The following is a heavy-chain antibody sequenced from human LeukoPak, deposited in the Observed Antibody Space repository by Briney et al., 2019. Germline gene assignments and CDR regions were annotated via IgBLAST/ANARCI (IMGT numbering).Heavy chain of an antibody. V-gene: IGHV3-21*01. D-gene: IGHD2-15*01. CDR1: GFTFSSYS. J-gene: IGHJ4*02. Sequence: GGSLRLSCAASGFTFSSYSMNWVRQAPGKGLEWVSSIRSSANYINYADSVKGRFTISRDNAKNSLYLQMNSLGAEDTAVYYCARDRGYCSGGACYSVFDYWGQGTLVTVSS. CDR3: ARDRGYCSGGACYSVFDY. CDR2: IRSSANYI.